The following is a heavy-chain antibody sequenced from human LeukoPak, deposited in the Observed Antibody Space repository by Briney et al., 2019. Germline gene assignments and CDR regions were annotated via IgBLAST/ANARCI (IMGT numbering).Heavy chain of an antibody. CDR2: INWNGGST. CDR3: ARDLRGGASY. V-gene: IGHV3-20*04. CDR1: AFTFDDYG. Sequence: GRSLRLSCAASAFTFDDYGMSWVRQAPGNGLEWVSGINWNGGSTGYADSVKGRFTISRDNAKNSLCLQMNSLRAEDTAVYYCARDLRGGASYWGQGTLVTVSS. J-gene: IGHJ4*02. D-gene: IGHD3-10*01.